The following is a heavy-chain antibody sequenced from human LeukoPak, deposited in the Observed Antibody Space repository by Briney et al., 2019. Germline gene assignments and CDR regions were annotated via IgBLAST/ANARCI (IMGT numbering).Heavy chain of an antibody. CDR3: ARGWQSYGYRD. V-gene: IGHV3-66*01. J-gene: IGHJ4*02. D-gene: IGHD5-18*01. CDR1: GFTVSSNY. CDR2: IYSGGYT. Sequence: GGSLRLSCAASGFTVSSNYMSWVRQAPGKGLEWVSVIYSGGYTYYADSVKGRFTISRDNSKNTLYLQMNSLRAEDTAVYYCARGWQSYGYRDWGQGTLVTVSS.